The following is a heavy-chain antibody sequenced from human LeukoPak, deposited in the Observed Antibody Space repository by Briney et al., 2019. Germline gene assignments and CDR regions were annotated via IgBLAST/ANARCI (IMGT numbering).Heavy chain of an antibody. CDR2: TYHGGTT. Sequence: SETLSLTCSVSTGSISTYYWSWIRQSPGKGLEWIGYTYHGGTTSYNPSLKRRVTISVDSPKNQFFLRLTSFTAADTALYYCARHGGSLDYFDSWGPGSLVIVSS. J-gene: IGHJ4*02. D-gene: IGHD2-15*01. CDR3: ARHGGSLDYFDS. CDR1: TGSISTYY. V-gene: IGHV4-59*08.